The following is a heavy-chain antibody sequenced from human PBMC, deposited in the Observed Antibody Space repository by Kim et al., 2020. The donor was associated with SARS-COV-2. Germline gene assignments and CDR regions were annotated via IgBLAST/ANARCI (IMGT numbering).Heavy chain of an antibody. CDR2: IYWDDDK. D-gene: IGHD3-9*01. J-gene: IGHJ4*02. CDR1: GFSLSTSGVG. V-gene: IGHV2-5*02. CDR3: HARFFDWLMLKYFDS. Sequence: SGPTLVKPTQTLTLTCTFSGFSLSTSGVGVDWIRQPPGKALEWLALIYWDDDKRYSPSLKNRLTITKDTSKNQVVLMMTNMDPVDTATYYCHARFFDWLMLKYFDSWGQGTLVTVSS.